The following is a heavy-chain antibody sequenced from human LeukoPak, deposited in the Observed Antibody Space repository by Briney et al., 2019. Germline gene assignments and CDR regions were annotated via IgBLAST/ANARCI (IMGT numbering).Heavy chain of an antibody. Sequence: GSLRLSCAASGFTFSTYSMNWVRQAPGKGLEWIGYIYYSGSTNYNPSLKSRVTISVDTSKNQFSLKLSSVTAADTAVYYCARVAAAGTWFDPWGQGTLVTVSS. CDR3: ARVAAAGTWFDP. J-gene: IGHJ5*02. CDR1: GFTFSTYS. V-gene: IGHV4-59*01. CDR2: IYYSGST. D-gene: IGHD6-13*01.